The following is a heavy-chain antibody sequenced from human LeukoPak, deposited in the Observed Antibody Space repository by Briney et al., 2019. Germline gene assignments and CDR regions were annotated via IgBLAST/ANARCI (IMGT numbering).Heavy chain of an antibody. J-gene: IGHJ4*02. CDR3: ANPNYSSGWPLDY. CDR1: GFTFSSYG. V-gene: IGHV3-30*18. Sequence: PGGSLRLSCAASGFTFSSYGMHWVRQAPGKGLEWVAVISYDGSNKYYADSVKGRFTISRDNSKNTLYLQMNSLRAEDTAVYYCANPNYSSGWPLDYWGQGTLVTVSS. CDR2: ISYDGSNK. D-gene: IGHD6-19*01.